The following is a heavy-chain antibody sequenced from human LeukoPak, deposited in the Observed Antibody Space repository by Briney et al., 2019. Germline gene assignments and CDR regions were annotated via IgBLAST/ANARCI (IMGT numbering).Heavy chain of an antibody. J-gene: IGHJ4*02. D-gene: IGHD3-22*01. Sequence: PGGSLRLSCAASGFTFSSYSMNWVRQAPGKGLEWVSSISSSSSYIYYAGSVKGRFTISRDNAKNSLYLQMNSLRAEDTAVYYRAREWSEHYYYDSSGYFIWGQGTLVTVSS. CDR3: AREWSEHYYYDSSGYFI. CDR2: ISSSSSYI. V-gene: IGHV3-21*01. CDR1: GFTFSSYS.